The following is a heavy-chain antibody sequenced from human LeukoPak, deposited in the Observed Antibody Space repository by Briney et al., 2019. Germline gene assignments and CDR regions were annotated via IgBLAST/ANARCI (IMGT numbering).Heavy chain of an antibody. D-gene: IGHD3-16*01. CDR2: IIPIFGTA. Sequence: SVKVSCKASGGTFSSYAISWVRQAPGQGLEWMGGIIPIFGTANYAQKFQGRVTITTDESTSTAYMELSSLRSEDTAVYYCATDFYAQDAFDIWGQGTMVTVSS. V-gene: IGHV1-69*05. CDR3: ATDFYAQDAFDI. J-gene: IGHJ3*02. CDR1: GGTFSSYA.